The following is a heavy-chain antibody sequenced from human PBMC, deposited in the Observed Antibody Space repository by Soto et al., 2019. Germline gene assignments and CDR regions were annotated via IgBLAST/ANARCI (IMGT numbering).Heavy chain of an antibody. CDR3: ARDYSDSSGFFGDYYGMDV. D-gene: IGHD3-22*01. Sequence: GRALRLSCAASGFTFSDYYMIWIRQAPGKGLEWVSYISSSGNSIYYADSVKGRFTISRDSAKNSLYLQMNSLRAEDTAVYYCARDYSDSSGFFGDYYGMDVWGQGTTVTVSS. CDR2: ISSSGNSI. V-gene: IGHV3-11*01. CDR1: GFTFSDYY. J-gene: IGHJ6*01.